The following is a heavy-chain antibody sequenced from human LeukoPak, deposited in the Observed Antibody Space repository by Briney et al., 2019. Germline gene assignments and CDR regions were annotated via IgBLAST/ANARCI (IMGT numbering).Heavy chain of an antibody. CDR2: IIPIFGTA. Sequence: GSSVKVSCKASGGTFSSYAISWVRQAPGQGLEWMGWIIPIFGTANYAQKFQGRVTITTDESTSTAYMELSSLRSEDTAVYYCAGDRRMTTVITPPDAFDIWGQGTMVPVSS. J-gene: IGHJ3*02. CDR3: AGDRRMTTVITPPDAFDI. CDR1: GGTFSSYA. D-gene: IGHD4-11*01. V-gene: IGHV1-69*05.